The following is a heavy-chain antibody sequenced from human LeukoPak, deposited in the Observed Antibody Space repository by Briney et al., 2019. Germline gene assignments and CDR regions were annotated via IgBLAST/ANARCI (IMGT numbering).Heavy chain of an antibody. V-gene: IGHV3-21*01. J-gene: IGHJ5*02. D-gene: IGHD4-11*01. CDR2: ISSGSSYI. CDR3: ARLRSKYWFDP. CDR1: GFNFSRYS. Sequence: PGGSLRLSCAASGFNFSRYSMNWVRQAPGKGLEWVSSISSGSSYIYYADAVAGRFTISRDNAKNSLYLQMNSLRADDTAVYYCARLRSKYWFDPWGQGTLVTVSS.